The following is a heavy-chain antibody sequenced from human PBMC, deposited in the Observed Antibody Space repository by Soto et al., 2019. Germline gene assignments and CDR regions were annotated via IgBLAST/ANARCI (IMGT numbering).Heavy chain of an antibody. D-gene: IGHD4-17*01. CDR3: ARVEGTVTSDY. J-gene: IGHJ4*02. CDR1: GFPFSAYG. V-gene: IGHV3-33*01. Sequence: QVHLVESGGGVVQPGRSLRLSCAASGFPFSAYGMHWVRQAPGKGLEWLAMIYYDGNNKYYAPSVEGRFTISRDNSKNTLYLQMNSLRVEDTAVYYCARVEGTVTSDYWGQGTLVIVSS. CDR2: IYYDGNNK.